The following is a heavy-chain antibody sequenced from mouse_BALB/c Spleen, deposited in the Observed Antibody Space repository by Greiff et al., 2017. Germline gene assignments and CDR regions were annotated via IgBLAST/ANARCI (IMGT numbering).Heavy chain of an antibody. D-gene: IGHD2-2*01. CDR3: AREGLWLRRNAMDY. CDR2: INSNGGST. J-gene: IGHJ4*01. CDR1: GFTFSSYG. Sequence: VQLQQSGGGLVQPGGSLKLSCAASGFTFSSYGMSWVRQTPDKRLELVATINSNGGSTYYPDSVKGRFTISRDNAKNTLYLQMSSLKSEDTAMYYCAREGLWLRRNAMDYWGQGTSVTVSS. V-gene: IGHV5-6-3*01.